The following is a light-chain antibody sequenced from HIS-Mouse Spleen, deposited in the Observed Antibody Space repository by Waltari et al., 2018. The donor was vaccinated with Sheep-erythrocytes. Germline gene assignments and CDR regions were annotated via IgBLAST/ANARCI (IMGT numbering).Light chain of an antibody. CDR1: SSDVGGYNY. Sequence: QSALTQPASVSGSPGQSLTISCTGTSSDVGGYNYVSWYQQHPGKAPKLMIYDVSNRPSGVSNRFSVSKSGNTASLTISGLQAEDEADYYCSSYTSSSTRVFGGGTKLTVL. CDR3: SSYTSSSTRV. J-gene: IGLJ3*02. CDR2: DVS. V-gene: IGLV2-14*03.